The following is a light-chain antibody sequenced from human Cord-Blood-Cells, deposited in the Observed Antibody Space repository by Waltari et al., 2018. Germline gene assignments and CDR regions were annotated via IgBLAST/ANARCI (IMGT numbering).Light chain of an antibody. CDR1: QSVLYSSNNKNY. CDR2: WAS. V-gene: IGKV4-1*01. Sequence: DFVMTHSPDPLAVSLGERAPLNCKSCQSVLYSSNNKNYLAWYQQKPGQPPKLLIYWASTRESGVPDRCSGRGSGTDFTLAISSLQAKDVAVYYCQQYYRIPYTFGQGTKLEIK. J-gene: IGKJ2*01. CDR3: QQYYRIPYT.